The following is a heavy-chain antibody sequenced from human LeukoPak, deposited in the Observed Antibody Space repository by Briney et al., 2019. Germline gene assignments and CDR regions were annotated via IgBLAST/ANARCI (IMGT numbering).Heavy chain of an antibody. CDR1: GGSVSSGTYY. V-gene: IGHV4-61*01. D-gene: IGHD4-11*01. Sequence: PSETLSLTCTVSGGSVSSGTYYWSWIRQPPGKGLEWIGYIYYSGTTNYNPSLKSRVTISVDTSKNQFSLKLSSVTAADTAVYYCARDRVRGNSNPYYDYWGQGTLVTVSS. J-gene: IGHJ4*02. CDR3: ARDRVRGNSNPYYDY. CDR2: IYYSGTT.